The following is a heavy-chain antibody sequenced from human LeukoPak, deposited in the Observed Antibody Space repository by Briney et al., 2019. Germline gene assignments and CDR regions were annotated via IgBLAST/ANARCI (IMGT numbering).Heavy chain of an antibody. CDR3: ARGLYFGDFRGWPLDS. CDR2: IYYSGST. Sequence: SETLSLTCTVSGGSISSYYWSWIRQPPGKGLEWIGYIYYSGSTNYNPSLKSRVTISVDTSKNQFSLKLSSVTAADTAVYYCARGLYFGDFRGWPLDSWGHGILVTVSS. D-gene: IGHD4-17*01. CDR1: GGSISSYY. V-gene: IGHV4-59*01. J-gene: IGHJ4*01.